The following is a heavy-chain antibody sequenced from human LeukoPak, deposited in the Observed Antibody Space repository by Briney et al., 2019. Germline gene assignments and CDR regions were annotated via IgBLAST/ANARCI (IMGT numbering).Heavy chain of an antibody. CDR1: GFTFTSSA. CDR2: IVVGSGNT. CDR3: ARAHSTMVRGVIIFEYGMDV. Sequence: GASVKVSCKDSGFTFTSSAVQWVRQARGQRLEWIGWIVVGSGNTNYAQKFQGRVTITADESTSTAYMELSSLRSEDTAVYYCARAHSTMVRGVIIFEYGMDVWGQGTTVTVSS. D-gene: IGHD3-10*01. V-gene: IGHV1-58*01. J-gene: IGHJ6*02.